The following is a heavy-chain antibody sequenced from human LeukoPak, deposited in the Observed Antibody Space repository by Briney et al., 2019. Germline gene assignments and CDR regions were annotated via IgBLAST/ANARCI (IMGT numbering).Heavy chain of an antibody. CDR3: ARVRITMVRGVRGSNEFDY. Sequence: SETLSLTCTVSGGSISSGGYYWSWIRQHPGKGLEWIGYIYYSGSTYYNPSLKSRVTISVDTSKNQFSLKLSSVTAADTAVYYCARVRITMVRGVRGSNEFDYWGQGTLVTVSS. CDR1: GGSISSGGYY. D-gene: IGHD3-10*01. V-gene: IGHV4-31*03. CDR2: IYYSGST. J-gene: IGHJ4*02.